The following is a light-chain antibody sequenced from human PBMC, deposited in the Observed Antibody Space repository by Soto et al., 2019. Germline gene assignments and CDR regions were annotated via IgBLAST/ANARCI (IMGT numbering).Light chain of an antibody. CDR3: QQSYTIPPT. CDR2: AAV. V-gene: IGKV1-39*01. J-gene: IGKJ4*01. CDR1: QTISDF. Sequence: DIQMTQSPSFLSASVGDRVTITCRASQTISDFLNWYQKKPGKAPKLLIYAAVTMPGGVPSRFSVSGSGTDFTLTISSLQPEDFATYYCQQSYTIPPTFGGGTKVDIK.